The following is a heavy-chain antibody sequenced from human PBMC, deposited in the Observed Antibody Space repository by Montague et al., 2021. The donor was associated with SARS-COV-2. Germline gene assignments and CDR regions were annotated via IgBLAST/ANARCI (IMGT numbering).Heavy chain of an antibody. D-gene: IGHD6-13*01. J-gene: IGHJ4*02. CDR1: GGSVSSGGYY. V-gene: IGHV4-61*08. Sequence: SETLSLTCTVSGGSVSSGGYYWSWIRQPPGKGLEWIGYIYYSGSTNYXXXVKSRVTISLDTSKNQFSLKLTSVTAADTAVYYCARVSLAAAATRSDYWGQGTLVTVSS. CDR2: IYYSGST. CDR3: ARVSLAAAATRSDY.